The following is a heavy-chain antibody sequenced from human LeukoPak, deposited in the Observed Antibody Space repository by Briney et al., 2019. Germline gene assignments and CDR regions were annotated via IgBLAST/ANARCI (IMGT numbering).Heavy chain of an antibody. CDR1: GFTFSSYG. CDR3: ANNYYGSGSYYPPFDY. Sequence: GGSLRLSCAASGFTFSSYGMHWVRQAPGKGLEWVAFIRYDGSNKYYADSVKGRFTISRDNSKNTLYLQMNSLRAEDTAVYYCANNYYGSGSYYPPFDYWGQGTLVTVSS. CDR2: IRYDGSNK. J-gene: IGHJ4*02. D-gene: IGHD3-10*01. V-gene: IGHV3-30*02.